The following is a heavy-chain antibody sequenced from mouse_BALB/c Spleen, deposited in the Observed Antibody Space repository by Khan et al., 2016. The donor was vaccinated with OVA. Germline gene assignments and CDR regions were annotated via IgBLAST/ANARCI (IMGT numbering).Heavy chain of an antibody. Sequence: VQLQESGAELMKPGASVKISCKATGYTFSSYWIEWVKQRPGHGLEWIGEILPGSGSNKYNEKFKGKATLTADTSSNTAYMQLSSLTSEDSAVYYCARGNYYCSSSWFGYWGQGTLVTVSA. D-gene: IGHD1-1*01. CDR2: ILPGSGSN. J-gene: IGHJ3*01. CDR1: GYTFSSYW. V-gene: IGHV1-9*01. CDR3: ARGNYYCSSSWFGY.